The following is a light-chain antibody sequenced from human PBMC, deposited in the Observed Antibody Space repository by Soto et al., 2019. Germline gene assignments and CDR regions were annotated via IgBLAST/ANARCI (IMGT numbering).Light chain of an antibody. CDR3: SSYTSASTPCV. CDR2: EVS. J-gene: IGLJ1*01. V-gene: IGLV2-14*01. Sequence: LTQPASVSGSPGQSITISCTGTSSDVGGYNYVSWYQLHPGKAPKLIIYEVSHRPSGASNHFSGYKSGNTASLTISGLQAEDEADYYCSSYTSASTPCVFGTGTKVTVL. CDR1: SSDVGGYNY.